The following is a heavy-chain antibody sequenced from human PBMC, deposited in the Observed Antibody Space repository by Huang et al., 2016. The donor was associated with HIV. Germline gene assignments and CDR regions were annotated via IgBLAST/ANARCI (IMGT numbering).Heavy chain of an antibody. Sequence: QLQLQASGPGLVKPSETLSLTCTVSGGSISSSSYYWGWIRQPPGKGLEWIGSIYYSGGTYYNPSLKSRVTISVDTSKNQFSLKLSSVTAADTAVYYCARQWELLQAFDIWGQGTTVTVSS. CDR1: GGSISSSSYY. CDR3: ARQWELLQAFDI. V-gene: IGHV4-39*01. D-gene: IGHD1-26*01. CDR2: IYYSGGT. J-gene: IGHJ3*02.